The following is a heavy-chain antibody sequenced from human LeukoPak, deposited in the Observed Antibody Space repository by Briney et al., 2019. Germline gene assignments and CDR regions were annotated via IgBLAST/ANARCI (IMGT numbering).Heavy chain of an antibody. Sequence: SETLSLTCTVSGGSISSYYWSWILQPPGKGLEWIGYIYYSGSTNYNPSLKSRVTIPVDTSKNQFSLKLSSVTAADTAVYYCARGRLLWFGEPEGPFDYWGQGTLVTVSS. D-gene: IGHD3-10*01. CDR2: IYYSGST. CDR3: ARGRLLWFGEPEGPFDY. CDR1: GGSISSYY. J-gene: IGHJ4*02. V-gene: IGHV4-59*01.